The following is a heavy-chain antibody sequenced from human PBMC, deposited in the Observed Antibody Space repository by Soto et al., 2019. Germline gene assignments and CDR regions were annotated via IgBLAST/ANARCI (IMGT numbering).Heavy chain of an antibody. J-gene: IGHJ4*02. D-gene: IGHD3-10*01. V-gene: IGHV4-39*01. CDR2: FYYSGSP. CDR1: GGSISSSIYY. Sequence: SETLSLTCTVSGGSISSSIYYWGWIRQPPGKGLEWIGSFYYSGSPYYSLSLKSRVTISVDTSKNQFSLKLSSVTAADTAVYYCARSEFDGLSPLNYWGQGTLVTVSS. CDR3: ARSEFDGLSPLNY.